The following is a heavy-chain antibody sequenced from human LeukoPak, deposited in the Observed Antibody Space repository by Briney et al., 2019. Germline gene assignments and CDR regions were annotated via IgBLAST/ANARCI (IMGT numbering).Heavy chain of an antibody. CDR3: ARDRLGYCSSTSCYLDLYYFDY. J-gene: IGHJ4*02. V-gene: IGHV1-69*04. Sequence: SVKVSCKASGGTFRSYTISWVRQAPGQGLEWMGRIIPILGIANYAQKFQGRVTITADKSTSTAYMELSSLRSEDTAVYYCARDRLGYCSSTSCYLDLYYFDYWGQGTLVTVSS. CDR2: IIPILGIA. CDR1: GGTFRSYT. D-gene: IGHD2-2*01.